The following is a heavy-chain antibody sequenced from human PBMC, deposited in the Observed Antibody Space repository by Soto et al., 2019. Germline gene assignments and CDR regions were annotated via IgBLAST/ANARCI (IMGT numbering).Heavy chain of an antibody. V-gene: IGHV1-69*12. CDR1: GGTFSSYA. CDR2: IIRIFGTP. CDR3: ARQGSNEYYYYDMND. D-gene: IGHD3-10*01. J-gene: IGHJ6*02. Sequence: QVQLVQSGAEVKKPGSSVKVSCKASGGTFSSYAINWVRQAPGQGLEWMGGIIRIFGTPDYAQRFQGRVTITADESTSTAYMELSSLRSEGTAVYYCARQGSNEYYYYDMNDWGQGTTVSDSS.